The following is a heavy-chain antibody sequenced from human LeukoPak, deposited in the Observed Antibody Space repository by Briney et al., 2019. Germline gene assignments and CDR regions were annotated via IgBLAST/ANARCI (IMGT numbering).Heavy chain of an antibody. D-gene: IGHD3-3*01. V-gene: IGHV3-20*04. Sequence: GSLRLSCAASGFTFDDYGMSWVRQAPGKGLEWVSGINWNGGRTGYADSVKGRFTISRDNAKNTLFLQMNSLRAEDTAVYYCARDRYYTLDYWGQGTLVTVSS. J-gene: IGHJ4*02. CDR1: GFTFDDYG. CDR3: ARDRYYTLDY. CDR2: INWNGGRT.